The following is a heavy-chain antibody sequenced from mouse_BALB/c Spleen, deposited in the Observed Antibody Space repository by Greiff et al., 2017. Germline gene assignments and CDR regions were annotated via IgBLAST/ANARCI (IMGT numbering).Heavy chain of an antibody. CDR2: IRNKVNGYTT. Sequence: EVKVVESGGGLVQPGGSLRLSCATSGFTFTDYYMSWVRQPPGKALEWLGFIRNKVNGYTTEYSASVKGRFTISRDNSQSILYLQMNTLRAEDSATYYCARDMDYYGYWGQGTLVTVSA. J-gene: IGHJ3*01. V-gene: IGHV7-3*02. CDR3: ARDMDYYGY. D-gene: IGHD1-1*01. CDR1: GFTFTDYY.